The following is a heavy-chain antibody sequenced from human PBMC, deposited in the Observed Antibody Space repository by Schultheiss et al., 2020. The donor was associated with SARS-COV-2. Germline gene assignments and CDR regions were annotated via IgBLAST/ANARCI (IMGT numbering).Heavy chain of an antibody. CDR2: IWYDGSNK. Sequence: GGSLRLSCAASGFTFSSYGMHWVRQAPGKGLEWVAVIWYDGSNKYYADSVKGRFTISRDNSKNTLYLQMNSLRAEDTAVYYCAKVVLTTPRTFDYWGQGTLVTVSS. CDR3: AKVVLTTPRTFDY. D-gene: IGHD2-8*02. V-gene: IGHV3-33*06. CDR1: GFTFSSYG. J-gene: IGHJ4*02.